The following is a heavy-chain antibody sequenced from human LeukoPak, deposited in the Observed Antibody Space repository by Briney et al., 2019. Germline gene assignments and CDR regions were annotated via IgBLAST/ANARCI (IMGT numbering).Heavy chain of an antibody. V-gene: IGHV3-11*04. J-gene: IGHJ4*02. CDR3: ARAKFGSSIYLDY. D-gene: IGHD6-6*01. Sequence: GGSLRLSCAASGFTFSDYYMSWIRQAPGKGLEWVSYISSSGSTIYYADSVKGRFTISRDNAKSSLYLQMNSLRAEDTAVYYCARAKFGSSIYLDYWGRGTLVTVSS. CDR1: GFTFSDYY. CDR2: ISSSGSTI.